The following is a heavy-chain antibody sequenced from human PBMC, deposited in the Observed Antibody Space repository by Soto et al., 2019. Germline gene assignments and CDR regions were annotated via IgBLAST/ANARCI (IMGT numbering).Heavy chain of an antibody. CDR1: GDTFNDYY. D-gene: IGHD5-12*01. J-gene: IGHJ6*03. CDR2: INPNGGVT. CDR3: ARESGGATATLDYYYFYMDV. Sequence: QVQLVQSGAEVKKPWASVTVSCRSSGDTFNDYYIHWVRQAPGQGLEWMGWINPNGGVTKYAQKFQGWVSMTRDTSIRTVYMQLSRLRSDDTADYYCARESGGATATLDYYYFYMDVWGTGTTVTVSS. V-gene: IGHV1-2*04.